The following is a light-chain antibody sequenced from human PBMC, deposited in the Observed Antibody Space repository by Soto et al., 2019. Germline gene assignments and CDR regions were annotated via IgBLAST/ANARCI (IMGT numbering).Light chain of an antibody. CDR1: QRVSSSY. V-gene: IGKV3D-7*01. CDR3: QQDYNLPQT. Sequence: PGERVTLSCRASQRVSSSYLTWYQQKPGQAPRLLIYGASTRATSIPARFSGSGSGTDFTLTISSLQPEDFAVYYCQQDYNLPQTFGQGTKVEIK. CDR2: GAS. J-gene: IGKJ1*01.